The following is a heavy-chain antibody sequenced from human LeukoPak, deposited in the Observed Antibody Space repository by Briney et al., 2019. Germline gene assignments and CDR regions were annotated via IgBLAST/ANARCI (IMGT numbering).Heavy chain of an antibody. D-gene: IGHD2-2*01. J-gene: IGHJ3*02. CDR3: ARVSSVVQAANGNAFDI. CDR2: INHSGST. Sequence: SETLSLTCAVYGGSFSGYYWSWIRQPPGKGLEWIGEINHSGSTNYNPSLKSRVTISVDTSKNQFSLKLSSVTAADTAVYYCARVSSVVQAANGNAFDIWGQGTMVTVSS. CDR1: GGSFSGYY. V-gene: IGHV4-34*01.